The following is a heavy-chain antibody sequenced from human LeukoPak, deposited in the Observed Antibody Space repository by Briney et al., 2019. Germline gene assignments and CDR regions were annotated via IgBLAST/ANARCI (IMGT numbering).Heavy chain of an antibody. CDR1: GYTFTSYG. Sequence: ASVKVSCKASGYTFTSYGISWVRQAPGQGLEWMGWISAYNCNTNYAQKLQGRVTMTTDTSTSTAYMELSRLRSDDTAVYYCARTAPGDYYFDYWGQGTLVTVSS. CDR3: ARTAPGDYYFDY. V-gene: IGHV1-18*01. D-gene: IGHD6-13*01. J-gene: IGHJ4*02. CDR2: ISAYNCNT.